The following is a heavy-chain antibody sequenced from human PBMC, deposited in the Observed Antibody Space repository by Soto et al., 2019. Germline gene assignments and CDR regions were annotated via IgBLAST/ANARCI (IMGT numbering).Heavy chain of an antibody. Sequence: ASVKVSCKASGYTFTTYGISWVRQAPGQGLEWMGWISTYRGNTNYSQNVQGRVTITRDTSTSTAYMELSSLRSEDTAVYYCAREGGGYSYGYEFDYWGQGTLVTVSS. V-gene: IGHV1-18*01. D-gene: IGHD5-18*01. CDR3: AREGGGYSYGYEFDY. CDR1: GYTFTTYG. CDR2: ISTYRGNT. J-gene: IGHJ4*02.